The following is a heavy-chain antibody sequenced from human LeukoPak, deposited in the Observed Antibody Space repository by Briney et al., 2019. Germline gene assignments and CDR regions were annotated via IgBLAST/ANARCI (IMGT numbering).Heavy chain of an antibody. J-gene: IGHJ4*02. CDR2: ISWDGTT. V-gene: IGHV3-43*01. Sequence: PGGSLRLSCAASGFTFEDYTMHWVRQAPGKTLELVSLISWDGTTYYSDFVEGRFTISRNNSQDYLYLKMETLRSEDTAFYYCVKDLSYESSGSFFDYWGQGTLVTVS. D-gene: IGHD3-22*01. CDR1: GFTFEDYT. CDR3: VKDLSYESSGSFFDY.